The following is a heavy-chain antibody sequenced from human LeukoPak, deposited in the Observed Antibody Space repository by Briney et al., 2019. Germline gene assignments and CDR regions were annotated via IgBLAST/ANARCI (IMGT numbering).Heavy chain of an antibody. D-gene: IGHD1-26*01. CDR3: ARDGPTSTAPFDY. CDR2: FYHAGNS. Sequence: SETLSLTCTVSGGPITSHFWSWIRQPPGEGLEWIGNFYHAGNSNLNPSLKSRVTMSIDTSKNRFSLKLRSMTAADTAVYYCARDGPTSTAPFDYWGQGTLVTVSS. V-gene: IGHV4-59*11. CDR1: GGPITSHF. J-gene: IGHJ4*02.